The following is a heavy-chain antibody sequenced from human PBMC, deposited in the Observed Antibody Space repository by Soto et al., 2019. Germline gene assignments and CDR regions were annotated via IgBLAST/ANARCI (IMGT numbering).Heavy chain of an antibody. D-gene: IGHD1-26*01. CDR3: ATESLGATLSYYYGMDV. CDR1: GFTFSSYA. CDR2: ISGSGGST. Sequence: GGSLRLSCAASGFTFSSYAMSWVRQAPGKGLEWVSAISGSGGSTYYADSVKGRFTISRDNSKNTLYLQMNSLRAEDTAVYYCATESLGATLSYYYGMDVWGQGTTVTVSS. J-gene: IGHJ6*02. V-gene: IGHV3-23*01.